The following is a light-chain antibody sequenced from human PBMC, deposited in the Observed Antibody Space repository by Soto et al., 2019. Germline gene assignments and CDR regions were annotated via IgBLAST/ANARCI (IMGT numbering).Light chain of an antibody. V-gene: IGKV3-20*01. Sequence: EIVLTQSPGTLSLSPGERATLSCRADRSVSDTLLTWFQQKPGQAPRLLIFGTSNRAPGIPDRFSGSGSGTDFTLTISRLEPDDFAVYYCQLYGDSSWTFGQGTKVDIK. CDR2: GTS. J-gene: IGKJ1*01. CDR3: QLYGDSSWT. CDR1: RSVSDTL.